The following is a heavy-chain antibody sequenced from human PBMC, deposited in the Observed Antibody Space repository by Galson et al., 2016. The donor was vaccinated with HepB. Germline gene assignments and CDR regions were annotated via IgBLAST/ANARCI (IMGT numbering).Heavy chain of an antibody. CDR3: ARGRIAVAGSEAY. J-gene: IGHJ4*02. V-gene: IGHV1-18*01. Sequence: SVKVSCKASGGPFNNFAISWVRQAPGQGLKWMGWISSNNGDANYARNFQGKVTMTTDTSTATAYLEVTNLTADDTAVYYCARGRIAVAGSEAYWGKGTLVTVSP. CDR2: ISSNNGDA. D-gene: IGHD6-19*01. CDR1: GGPFNNFA.